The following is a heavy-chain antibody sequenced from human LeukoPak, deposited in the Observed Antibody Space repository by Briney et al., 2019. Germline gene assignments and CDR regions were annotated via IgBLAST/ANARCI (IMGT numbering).Heavy chain of an antibody. CDR1: GGAINNLF. J-gene: IGHJ4*02. CDR3: ARDGLQQFGRHFFDF. CDR2: VSYDGRT. V-gene: IGHV4-59*01. D-gene: IGHD4-11*01. Sequence: IPSETLSLTCTVSGGAINNLFWSWIRQPPGKGLEWIGYVSYDGRTAYNPSLKSRVTILVDTSNNQFSLELTSVTAADTAMYFCARDGLQQFGRHFFDFWGQGTLVAVSS.